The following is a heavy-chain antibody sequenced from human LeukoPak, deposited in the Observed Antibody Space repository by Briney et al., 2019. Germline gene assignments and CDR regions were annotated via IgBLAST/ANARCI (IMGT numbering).Heavy chain of an antibody. V-gene: IGHV4-61*01. CDR3: ARDRIAAAGTRWFDP. CDR2: IYYSGST. D-gene: IGHD6-13*01. J-gene: IGHJ5*02. CDR1: GGSVSSGSYY. Sequence: PSETLSLTCTVSGGSVSSGSYYWSWIRQPSGKGLEWIGYIYYSGSTNYNPSLKSRVTISVDTSKNQFSLKLSSVTAADTAVYYCARDRIAAAGTRWFDPWGQGTLVTVSS.